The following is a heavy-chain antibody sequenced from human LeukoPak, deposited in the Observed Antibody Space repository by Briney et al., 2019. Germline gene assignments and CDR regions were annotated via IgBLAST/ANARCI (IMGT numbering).Heavy chain of an antibody. Sequence: GGSLRLSCAASRFTVSNNYMSWVSQAPGKGLEWVSAIYSGGSTSYADSVKGRFTISRDNSKNTLYLQMNSLRAEDTAVYYCARIYVWGSYHSRYYHFYGMDVWGLGTTVTVSS. J-gene: IGHJ6*02. CDR2: IYSGGST. V-gene: IGHV3-66*01. CDR1: RFTVSNNY. CDR3: ARIYVWGSYHSRYYHFYGMDV. D-gene: IGHD3-16*02.